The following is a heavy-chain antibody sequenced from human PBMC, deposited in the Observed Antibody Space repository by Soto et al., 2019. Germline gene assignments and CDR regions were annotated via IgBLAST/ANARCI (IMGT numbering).Heavy chain of an antibody. CDR2: IYYSGST. CDR3: ARTSNYYDSGLIGWVYYSDF. V-gene: IGHV4-61*01. J-gene: IGHJ4*02. D-gene: IGHD3-22*01. Sequence: KTSETLSLTCTVSGGSVSSGSYHWTWNRQPPGKGLEWIGYIYYSGSTNYNPSLKSRVTISADTSKNQFSLKLSSVTAADTAVYHCARTSNYYDSGLIGWVYYSDFWGQGTLVTVSS. CDR1: GGSVSSGSYH.